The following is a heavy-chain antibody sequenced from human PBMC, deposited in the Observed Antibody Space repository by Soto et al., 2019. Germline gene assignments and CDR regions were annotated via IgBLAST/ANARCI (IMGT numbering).Heavy chain of an antibody. CDR1: GGSISSGGYY. J-gene: IGHJ5*02. Sequence: SETLSLTCTVSGGSISSGGYYWSWIRQHPGKGLEWIGYIYYSGSTNYNPSLKSRVTISVDTSKNQFSLKLSSVTAADTAVYYCARAFLLKFDPWGQGTLVTVSS. CDR3: ARAFLLKFDP. V-gene: IGHV4-61*08. CDR2: IYYSGST. D-gene: IGHD2-21*01.